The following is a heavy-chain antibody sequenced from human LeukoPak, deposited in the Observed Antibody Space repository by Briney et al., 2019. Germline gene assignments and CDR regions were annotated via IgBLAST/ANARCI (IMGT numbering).Heavy chain of an antibody. CDR3: ARERTDYGDYFDY. CDR1: GGSVRTASYS. Sequence: PSQTLSLTCTVSGGSVRTASYSWTWIRQHPGKGLEWIGNINYRGSTYYNPSLKSRVNISIDTSKNQFSLKLSSVTAADTAVYYCARERTDYGDYFDYWGQGTLVTVSS. D-gene: IGHD4-17*01. V-gene: IGHV4-31*03. J-gene: IGHJ4*02. CDR2: INYRGST.